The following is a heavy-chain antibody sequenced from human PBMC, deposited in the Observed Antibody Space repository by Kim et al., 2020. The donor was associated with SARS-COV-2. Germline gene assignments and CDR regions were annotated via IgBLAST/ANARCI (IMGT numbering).Heavy chain of an antibody. D-gene: IGHD1-26*01. V-gene: IGHV3-15*01. CDR2: IKSKTDGGTT. CDR3: TTPLGGSYYEWKVMDV. J-gene: IGHJ6*02. CDR1: GFTFSNAW. Sequence: GGSLRLSCAASGFTFSNAWMSWVRQAPGKGLEWVGRIKSKTDGGTTDYAAPVKGRFTISRDDSKNTLYLQMNSLKTEDTAVYYCTTPLGGSYYEWKVMDVWGQGTTVTVSS.